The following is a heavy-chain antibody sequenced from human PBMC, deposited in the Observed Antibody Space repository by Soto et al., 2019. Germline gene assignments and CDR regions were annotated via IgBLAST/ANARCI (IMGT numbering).Heavy chain of an antibody. CDR1: GFTFTIYA. D-gene: IGHD3-22*01. CDR2: ISYDGSNK. CDR3: ARDQYYYDSSGTFDY. J-gene: IGHJ4*02. Sequence: PGGSLRLSCEASGFTFTIYAMSWVRQAPGKGLEWVAVISYDGSNKYYADSVKGRFTISRDNSKNTLYLQMNSLRAEDTAVYYCARDQYYYDSSGTFDYWGQGTLVTVSS. V-gene: IGHV3-30-3*01.